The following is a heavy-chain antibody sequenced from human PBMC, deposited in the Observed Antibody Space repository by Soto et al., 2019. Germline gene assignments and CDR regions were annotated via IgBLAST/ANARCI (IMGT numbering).Heavy chain of an antibody. CDR1: GYTFSSYA. V-gene: IGHV1-18*01. Sequence: DSVKVSCKASGYTFSSYAISWARQAPGQGLEWMGWISAYNGNTKYAQKLQGRVTMTTDTSKNQFSLKLSSVTAADTAAYYCGRLRCGGDCYYDYWGQGTLVTV. D-gene: IGHD2-21*02. J-gene: IGHJ4*02. CDR2: ISAYNGNT. CDR3: GRLRCGGDCYYDY.